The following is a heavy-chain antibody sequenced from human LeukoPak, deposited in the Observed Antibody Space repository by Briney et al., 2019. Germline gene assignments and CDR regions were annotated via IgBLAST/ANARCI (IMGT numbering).Heavy chain of an antibody. CDR3: ARVLSDRSYYFSMDF. V-gene: IGHV3-48*03. CDR1: GFTFRNYE. Sequence: PGGSLRLSCAASGFTFRNYEMNWVRQAPGNILEWVSYISSSGTTIYYAESVKGRFTIYRDNDKNLLYLQMNSQRAEDTAVYYCARVLSDRSYYFSMDFCGQGTTVTVSS. J-gene: IGHJ6*02. CDR2: ISSSGTTI.